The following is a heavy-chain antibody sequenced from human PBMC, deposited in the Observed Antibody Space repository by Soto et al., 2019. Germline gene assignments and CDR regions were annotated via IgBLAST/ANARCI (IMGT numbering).Heavy chain of an antibody. D-gene: IGHD6-19*01. CDR1: GFTFSNLG. V-gene: IGHV3-33*01. CDR2: IWYDGSNK. Sequence: GGSLRLSCAASGFTFSNLGMHWVRQAPGKGLEWVAVIWYDGSNKYYADSVKGRFTISRDNSKNTLYLQMNSLRAEDTAVYYCARGGPWLVQGSYYGMDVWGQGTTVTVSS. CDR3: ARGGPWLVQGSYYGMDV. J-gene: IGHJ6*02.